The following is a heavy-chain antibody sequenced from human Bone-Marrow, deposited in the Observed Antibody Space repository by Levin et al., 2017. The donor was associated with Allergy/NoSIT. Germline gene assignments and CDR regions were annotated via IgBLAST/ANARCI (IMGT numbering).Heavy chain of an antibody. Sequence: SETLSLTCTVSGGSISSSSYYWGWIRQPPRKGLEWIGTIYYSGSTYYNPSLKSRVTISIDMSKNQFSLKLSSVTAADTAVYYCAREVAYDGPSDYSGMDVWGQGTTVTVSS. D-gene: IGHD5-12*01. J-gene: IGHJ6*02. CDR3: AREVAYDGPSDYSGMDV. CDR2: IYYSGST. CDR1: GGSISSSSYY. V-gene: IGHV4-39*07.